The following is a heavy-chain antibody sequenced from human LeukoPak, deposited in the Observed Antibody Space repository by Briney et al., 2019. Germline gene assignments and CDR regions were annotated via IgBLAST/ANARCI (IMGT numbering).Heavy chain of an antibody. CDR3: TKIRASNIADMYFDV. CDR1: GFTFSNYF. J-gene: IGHJ4*02. V-gene: IGHV3-23*01. Sequence: PGGSLRLSCAASGFTFSNYFMTWVRQAPGKGLEWVSSIRGGGADIYYADSVKGRFTVSRDNSKNTLYLQMNSLRAEDTAIYYCTKIRASNIADMYFDVWGQGTLVTVSS. D-gene: IGHD2-15*01. CDR2: IRGGGADI.